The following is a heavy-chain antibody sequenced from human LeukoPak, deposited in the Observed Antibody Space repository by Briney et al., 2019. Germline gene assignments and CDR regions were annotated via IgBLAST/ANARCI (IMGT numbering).Heavy chain of an antibody. V-gene: IGHV3-49*03. CDR3: SCAGGSFWE. D-gene: IGHD3-10*01. J-gene: IGHJ4*02. CDR1: RFNFAYYT. CDR2: IRTRAYGETT. Sequence: PGRSLRLSCSVSRFNFAYYTVSWFRQPPGKGLEWIGFIRTRAYGETTEYAASVEGRFTISRDDSKSIAYLQMNSLQTEDTAFYYCSCAGGSFWEWGQGTLVTVSS.